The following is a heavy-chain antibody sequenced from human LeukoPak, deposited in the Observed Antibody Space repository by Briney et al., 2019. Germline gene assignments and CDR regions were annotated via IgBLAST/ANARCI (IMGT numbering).Heavy chain of an antibody. Sequence: PSQTLSLTCAVSGGSISSGGYSWSWIRQPPGKGLEWIGYIYHSGSTYYNPSLKSRVTISVDRSKNQFSLKLSSVTAADTAVYYCARDAELRNWYFVLWGRGTLVTVSS. CDR3: ARDAELRNWYFVL. V-gene: IGHV4-30-2*01. CDR2: IYHSGST. D-gene: IGHD1-26*01. J-gene: IGHJ2*01. CDR1: GGSISSGGYS.